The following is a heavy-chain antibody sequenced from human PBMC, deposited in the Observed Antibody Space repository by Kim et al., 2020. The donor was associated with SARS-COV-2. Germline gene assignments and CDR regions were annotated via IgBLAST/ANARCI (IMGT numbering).Heavy chain of an antibody. CDR3: ARDKGGYSGYQNGMDV. J-gene: IGHJ6*02. Sequence: SVKGRFTISRDNSKNTLYLQMNSLRAEDTAVYYCARDKGGYSGYQNGMDVWGQGTTVTVSS. D-gene: IGHD5-12*01. V-gene: IGHV3-30*07.